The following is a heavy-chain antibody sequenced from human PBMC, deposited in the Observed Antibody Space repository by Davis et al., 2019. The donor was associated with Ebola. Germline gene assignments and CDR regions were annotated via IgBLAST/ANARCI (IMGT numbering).Heavy chain of an antibody. Sequence: GESLKISCAASGFTVSSNYMSWVRQAPGKGLEWVSVIYSGGSTYYADSVKGRFTISRDNSKNTLYLQMNSLRAEDTAVYYCARENPGGSLITRYYYYYMDVWGKGTTVTVSS. J-gene: IGHJ6*03. D-gene: IGHD2-8*01. CDR3: ARENPGGSLITRYYYYYMDV. CDR1: GFTVSSNY. V-gene: IGHV3-53*01. CDR2: IYSGGST.